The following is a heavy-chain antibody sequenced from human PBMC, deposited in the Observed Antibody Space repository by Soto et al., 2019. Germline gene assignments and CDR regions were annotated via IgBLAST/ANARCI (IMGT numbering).Heavy chain of an antibody. V-gene: IGHV3-23*01. D-gene: IGHD1-7*01. J-gene: IGHJ6*02. CDR1: GFTFSSFA. CDR3: ARAKYNENYRYYYYGMDV. CDR2: ISESGGST. Sequence: EVQLLESGGGLVQPGGSLRLSCAASGFTFSSFAMSWVRQAPGKGLEWISGISESGGSTYYADSVKGRFTISRDNSKNTLYLQMNSLKDEDTAVYYCARAKYNENYRYYYYGMDVWGQGTTVTVSS.